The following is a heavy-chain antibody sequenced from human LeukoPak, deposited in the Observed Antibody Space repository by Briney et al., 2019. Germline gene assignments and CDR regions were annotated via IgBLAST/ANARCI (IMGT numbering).Heavy chain of an antibody. CDR3: ARGGRSYSSSWTRWFDP. J-gene: IGHJ5*02. V-gene: IGHV4-34*01. CDR2: INHSGST. Sequence: SETLSLTCAGYGGSFSGYCWSWIRQPPGKGLEWIGEINHSGSTNYNPSLKSRVTISVDTSKNQFSLKLSSVTAADTAVYYCARGGRSYSSSWTRWFDPWGQGTLVTVSS. D-gene: IGHD6-13*01. CDR1: GGSFSGYC.